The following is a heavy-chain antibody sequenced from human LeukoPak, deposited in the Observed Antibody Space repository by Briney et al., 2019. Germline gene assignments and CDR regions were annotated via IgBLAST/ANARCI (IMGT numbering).Heavy chain of an antibody. CDR2: IRPNSGVT. CDR1: GYTFATYF. D-gene: IGHD2-21*02. CDR3: ARPTYCGSNCYFNFDY. J-gene: IGHJ4*02. V-gene: IGHV1-2*02. Sequence: ASVKVSCKTSGYTFATYFMHWVRQAPGQGLEWMGYIRPNSGVTNYAQKFRGRVTMTWDTSISTAYIELSGLTSDDTAIYYCARPTYCGSNCYFNFDYWGQGTLVTVSS.